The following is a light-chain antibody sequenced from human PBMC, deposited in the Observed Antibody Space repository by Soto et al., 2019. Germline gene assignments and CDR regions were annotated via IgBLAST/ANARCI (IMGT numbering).Light chain of an antibody. Sequence: IVLTQSPGTLSLSPGERATLSCRTSQSVNSRYLAWYQQRPGQAPRLLIYGASTRPTGIPDRFSSSGSGTDFTLTISSLEPEDFAVYYCQKYGSSPPFSFGPGTKVDVK. J-gene: IGKJ3*01. CDR3: QKYGSSPPFS. V-gene: IGKV3-20*01. CDR1: QSVNSRY. CDR2: GAS.